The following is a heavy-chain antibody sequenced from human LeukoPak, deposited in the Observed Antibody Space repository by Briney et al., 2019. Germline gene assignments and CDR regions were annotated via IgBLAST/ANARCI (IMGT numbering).Heavy chain of an antibody. CDR3: ARGTVTTWGYYYYYMDV. CDR1: GGSFSGYY. Sequence: LSLTCAVYGGSFSGYYWSWIRQAPGKGLEWVSYISSSGSTIYYADSVKGRFTISRDNAKNSLYLQMNSLRAEDTAVYYCARGTVTTWGYYYYYMDVWGKGTTVTVSS. V-gene: IGHV3-11*04. D-gene: IGHD4-11*01. J-gene: IGHJ6*03. CDR2: ISSSGSTI.